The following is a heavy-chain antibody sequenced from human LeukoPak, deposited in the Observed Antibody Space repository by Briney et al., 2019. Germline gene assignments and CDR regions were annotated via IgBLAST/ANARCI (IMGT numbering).Heavy chain of an antibody. CDR1: GFTFSSYA. CDR3: AKGSRYCSGGSCYPADY. D-gene: IGHD2-15*01. Sequence: PGGSLRLSCAASGFTFSSYAMSWVRQAPGKGLEGVSAISCSGGSTYYADSVKGRFSISRDNSKNTLYLQMNSLRAEDTAVYYCAKGSRYCSGGSCYPADYWGQGTLVTVSS. V-gene: IGHV3-23*01. J-gene: IGHJ4*02. CDR2: ISCSGGST.